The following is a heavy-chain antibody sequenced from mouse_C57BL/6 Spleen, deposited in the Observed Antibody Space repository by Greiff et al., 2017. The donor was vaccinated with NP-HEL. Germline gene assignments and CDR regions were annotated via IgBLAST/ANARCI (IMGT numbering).Heavy chain of an antibody. Sequence: EVQLQQSGPGLVKPSQSLSLTCSVTGYSITSGYYWNWIRQFPGNKLEWMGYISYDGSNNYNPSLKNRISITRDTSKNQFFLKLNSLTTEDTATYYCARRDYGSSYWGQGTTLTVSS. CDR2: ISYDGSN. CDR3: ARRDYGSSY. CDR1: GYSITSGYY. V-gene: IGHV3-6*01. D-gene: IGHD1-1*01. J-gene: IGHJ2*01.